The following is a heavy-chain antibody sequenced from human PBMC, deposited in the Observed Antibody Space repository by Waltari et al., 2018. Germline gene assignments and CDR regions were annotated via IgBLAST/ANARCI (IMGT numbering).Heavy chain of an antibody. J-gene: IGHJ3*02. CDR1: GYSISRGYD. V-gene: IGHV4-38-2*01. D-gene: IGHD6-13*01. CDR3: ARTMQLVNAFDI. Sequence: QVQLQESGPGLVKPSETRSLTCAVSGYSISRGYDWGWVRQPPGKGLEWIGSIYHSGSTYYNPSLKSRVTISVDTSKNRFSLKLSSVTAADTAVYYCARTMQLVNAFDIWGQGTMVTVSS. CDR2: IYHSGST.